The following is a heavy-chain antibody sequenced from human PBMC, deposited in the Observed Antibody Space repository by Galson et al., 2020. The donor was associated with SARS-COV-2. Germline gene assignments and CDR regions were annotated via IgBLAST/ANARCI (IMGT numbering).Heavy chain of an antibody. Sequence: GESLKISCAASGFTFSSYAMSWVRQAAGKGLEWVSAISGSGVSTYYADSVKGRFTISRDNSKNTLYLQMNSLRTEDTAVYYCAKAQLLRYWLVDYYYYGMDVWGQGTTVTVSS. D-gene: IGHD3-9*01. V-gene: IGHV3-23*01. CDR3: AKAQLLRYWLVDYYYYGMDV. J-gene: IGHJ6*02. CDR1: GFTFSSYA. CDR2: ISGSGVST.